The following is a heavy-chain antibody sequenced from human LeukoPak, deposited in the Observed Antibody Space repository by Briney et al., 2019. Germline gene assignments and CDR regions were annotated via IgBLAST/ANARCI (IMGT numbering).Heavy chain of an antibody. D-gene: IGHD3-16*01. J-gene: IGHJ4*02. CDR1: GFTFSSYW. CDR3: ARAGGGVHDY. V-gene: IGHV3-7*04. CDR2: IKQDGSEK. Sequence: PGGSLRLSCAASGFTFSSYWMSWVRQAPGNGLEWVANIKQDGSEKHYVDSVKGRFTISRDNAKNSLYLQMNSLRVEDTAVYYCARAGGGVHDYWGQGTLVTVSS.